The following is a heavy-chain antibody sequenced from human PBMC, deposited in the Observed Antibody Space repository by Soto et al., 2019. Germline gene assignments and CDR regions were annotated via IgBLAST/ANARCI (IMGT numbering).Heavy chain of an antibody. CDR2: IIPIFGTA. J-gene: IGHJ3*02. D-gene: IGHD3-10*01. Sequence: SVKVSCKASGSNFSSYAISWVRQATGQGLEWMGGIIPIFGTANYAQKFQGRVTITADESTSTAYMELSSLRSEDTAVYYCAIIGSGSYYPYDAFDIWGQGTMVTVSS. CDR3: AIIGSGSYYPYDAFDI. CDR1: GSNFSSYA. V-gene: IGHV1-69*13.